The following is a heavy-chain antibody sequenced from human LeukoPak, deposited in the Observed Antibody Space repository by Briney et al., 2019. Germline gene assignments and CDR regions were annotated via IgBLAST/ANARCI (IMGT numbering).Heavy chain of an antibody. J-gene: IGHJ4*02. CDR1: GFTFNRYG. CDR2: IWYDGSDK. Sequence: PGRSLRLSCAASGFTFNRYGMHWVRQAPGKGLEWVAVIWYDGSDKYYADSVKGRFTISRDNSKNTLYLQMNSLRAEDTAVYYCAKERDISSSWYLSNYFDYWGQGTLVIVSS. D-gene: IGHD6-13*01. CDR3: AKERDISSSWYLSNYFDY. V-gene: IGHV3-33*06.